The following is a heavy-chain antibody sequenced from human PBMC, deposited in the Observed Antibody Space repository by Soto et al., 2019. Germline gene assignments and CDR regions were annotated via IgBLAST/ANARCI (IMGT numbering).Heavy chain of an antibody. V-gene: IGHV1-69*01. CDR3: ARGGYYYGSGSPKNYYYYYGMDV. J-gene: IGHJ6*02. CDR2: IIPIFGTA. D-gene: IGHD3-10*01. CDR1: GGTFSSYA. Sequence: QVQLVQSGAEVKKPGSSVKVSCKASGGTFSSYAISWVRQAPGQGLEWMGGIIPIFGTANYAQKFQGRVTITADETTSTAYMGLSSLRSEDTAVYYCARGGYYYGSGSPKNYYYYYGMDVWGQGTTVTVSS.